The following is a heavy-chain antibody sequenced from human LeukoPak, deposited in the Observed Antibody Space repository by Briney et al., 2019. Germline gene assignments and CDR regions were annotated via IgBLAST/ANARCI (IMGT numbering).Heavy chain of an antibody. V-gene: IGHV1-2*02. Sequence: ASVKVSCKTSGYTFATYFMHWVRQAPGQGLEWMGYIKPNSGVTNYAQKFRGRVTMTWDTSISTAYIELSGLTSDATAIYYCARPTYCGSNCYFNFDYWGQGTLVTVSS. CDR3: ARPTYCGSNCYFNFDY. J-gene: IGHJ4*02. CDR2: IKPNSGVT. CDR1: GYTFATYF. D-gene: IGHD2-21*02.